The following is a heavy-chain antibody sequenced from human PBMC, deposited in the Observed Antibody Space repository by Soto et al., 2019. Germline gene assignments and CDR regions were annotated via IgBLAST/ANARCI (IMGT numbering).Heavy chain of an antibody. CDR2: ISCSGGST. CDR3: AKALSAFIAGTGPIHX. V-gene: IGHV3-23*01. D-gene: IGHD6-13*01. CDR1: GFTFSSCA. Sequence: PEGSLRLSCAASGFTFSSCAMSWVRQAPGKGLEWVSSISCSGGSTSYASSVKVRFTISRDNSNNTLYLQMNSLSAEDTAVYYCAKALSAFIAGTGPIHXGGQVPLLTASX. J-gene: IGHJ4*02.